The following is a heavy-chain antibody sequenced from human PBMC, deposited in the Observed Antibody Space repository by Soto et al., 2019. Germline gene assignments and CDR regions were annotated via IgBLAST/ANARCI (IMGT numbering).Heavy chain of an antibody. J-gene: IGHJ2*01. CDR3: TTDHSSSWQFDL. Sequence: EVQLVESGGGLVKPGGSLRLSCAASGFTFSNAWMNWVRQAPGKGLEWVGRIKSKTDGGTTDYAAPVKGRFTISRDDSKNTLYLQMNSMKTEDTAVYYCTTDHSSSWQFDLWGRGTLVTVSS. V-gene: IGHV3-15*07. CDR1: GFTFSNAW. D-gene: IGHD6-13*01. CDR2: IKSKTDGGTT.